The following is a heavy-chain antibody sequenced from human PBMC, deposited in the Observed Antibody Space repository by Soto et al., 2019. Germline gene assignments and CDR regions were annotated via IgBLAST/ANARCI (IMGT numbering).Heavy chain of an antibody. V-gene: IGHV3-53*01. J-gene: IGHJ4*02. D-gene: IGHD2-15*01. CDR1: GFSVSSYY. Sequence: EVQLVESGGGLIQPGGSLRLSCAASGFSVSSYYMSWVRQAPGKGLEWVSVIYNSGGTYYAESVKGRFTISRDNSKNTLYLQMNSLRADDTAMYYCARDLGGYLDYWGQGTVVTVSS. CDR2: IYNSGGT. CDR3: ARDLGGYLDY.